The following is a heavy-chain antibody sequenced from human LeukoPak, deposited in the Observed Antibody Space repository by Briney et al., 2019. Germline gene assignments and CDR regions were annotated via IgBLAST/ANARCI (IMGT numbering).Heavy chain of an antibody. J-gene: IGHJ4*02. Sequence: GGSLRLSCAASGFTFSSYGMHWVRQAPGKGLEWVAVISYDGSNKYYADSVKGRFTISRDNSKNTLYLQMNSLRAEDTAVYYCAKDLWQYQLLFRALDYRGQGTLVTVSS. D-gene: IGHD2-2*01. CDR2: ISYDGSNK. CDR1: GFTFSSYG. CDR3: AKDLWQYQLLFRALDY. V-gene: IGHV3-30*18.